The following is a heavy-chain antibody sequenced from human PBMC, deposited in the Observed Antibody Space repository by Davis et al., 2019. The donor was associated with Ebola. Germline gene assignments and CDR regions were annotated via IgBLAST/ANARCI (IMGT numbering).Heavy chain of an antibody. Sequence: GGSLRPSCPAPGFTFSSYGMHWVRQAPGKGLEWVAVISYDGSVTYHVDSVKGRFTISRDNSKDTLYLQMNTLRAEDTAVYYCAREYTDSSGRRLDYWGQGTLVTVSS. J-gene: IGHJ4*02. CDR2: ISYDGSVT. CDR3: AREYTDSSGRRLDY. CDR1: GFTFSSYG. D-gene: IGHD2-2*02. V-gene: IGHV3-30*19.